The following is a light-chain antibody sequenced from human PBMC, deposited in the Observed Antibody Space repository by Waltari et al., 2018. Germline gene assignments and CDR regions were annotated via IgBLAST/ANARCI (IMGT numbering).Light chain of an antibody. J-gene: IGKJ3*01. CDR2: WAS. Sequence: DIVMTQSPDSLAVSLGERATINCKSSQSILYSSNNENYLAWYQQKPGPPPKLLIYWASTRESGVPDRFSGSGSGTDFALTITSLQAEDVAVYYCQQYYSTPPFTFGPGTKVDIK. CDR3: QQYYSTPPFT. CDR1: QSILYSSNNENY. V-gene: IGKV4-1*01.